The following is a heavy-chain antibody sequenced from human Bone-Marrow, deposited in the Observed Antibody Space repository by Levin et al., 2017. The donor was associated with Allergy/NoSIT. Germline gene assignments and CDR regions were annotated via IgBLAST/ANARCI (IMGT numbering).Heavy chain of an antibody. V-gene: IGHV4-39*01. CDR1: GASLSSSTYY. CDR3: AIWDFYYMDV. CDR2: ISYSGST. Sequence: SETLSLTCTVSGASLSSSTYYWALVRQPPGKGLEWIGAISYSGSTYYNSSLKSRLTMSVDTSKNQFSLNLNSVTAADTAVYYCAIWDFYYMDVWGKGTTVTVSS. J-gene: IGHJ6*03. D-gene: IGHD7-27*01.